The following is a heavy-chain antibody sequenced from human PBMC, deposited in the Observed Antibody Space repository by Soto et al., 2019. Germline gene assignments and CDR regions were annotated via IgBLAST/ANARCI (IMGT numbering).Heavy chain of an antibody. CDR2: ISGSGDNT. J-gene: IGHJ4*02. Sequence: GGSLRLSCAASGFIFSSYAMSWVRQAPGKGLEWVSTISGSGDNTNYADSVEGRFTISRDNSKNTLYLQMSSLRAEDTALYYCTKQRSVVVVAATDYWGQGTLVTVSS. CDR1: GFIFSSYA. V-gene: IGHV3-23*01. CDR3: TKQRSVVVVAATDY. D-gene: IGHD2-15*01.